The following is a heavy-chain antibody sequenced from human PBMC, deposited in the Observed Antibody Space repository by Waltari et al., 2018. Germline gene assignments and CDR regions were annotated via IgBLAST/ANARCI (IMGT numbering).Heavy chain of an antibody. J-gene: IGHJ6*03. CDR2: IIPIRGIA. D-gene: IGHD6-6*01. Sequence: QVQLVQSGAEVKKPGSSVKVSCKASGGTFSSYAISWVRQAPGQGLEWMGGIIPIRGIANYAQKCQGRVTSTADKSTSTAYMELSSLRSEDTAVYYCARGRYSSSSGAYYYYYMDVWGKGTTVTVSS. V-gene: IGHV1-69*10. CDR3: ARGRYSSSSGAYYYYYMDV. CDR1: GGTFSSYA.